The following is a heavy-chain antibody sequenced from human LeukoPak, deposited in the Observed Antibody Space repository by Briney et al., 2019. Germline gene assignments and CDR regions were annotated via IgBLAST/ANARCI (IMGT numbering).Heavy chain of an antibody. J-gene: IGHJ4*02. CDR1: GGSISSGGYY. D-gene: IGHD3-10*01. CDR2: IYYSGST. Sequence: NTSETLSLTCTVSGGSISSGGYYWSWIRQHPGKGLEWIGYIYYSGSTYYNPSLKSRVTISVDTSKNQFSLKLSSVTAADTAVYYCARDSREILWSFDWGQGTLVTVSS. CDR3: ARDSREILWSFD. V-gene: IGHV4-31*03.